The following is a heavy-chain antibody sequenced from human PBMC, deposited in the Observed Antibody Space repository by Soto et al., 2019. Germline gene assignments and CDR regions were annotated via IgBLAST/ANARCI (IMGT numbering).Heavy chain of an antibody. CDR1: GYSFTNFY. CDR2: IDPSSGTT. V-gene: IGHV1-46*01. Sequence: QVQLVQSGAEVRKPGASVKVSCKPSGYSFTNFYVHWVRQAPGQGLEWMGIIDPSSGTTRYTQKCQGSVTMTRDTSMSTVYVELSSLRSEDTAVYYCARGAVVVPNGLFAGMDVWGLGTTVTVSS. D-gene: IGHD2-2*01. CDR3: ARGAVVVPNGLFAGMDV. J-gene: IGHJ6*02.